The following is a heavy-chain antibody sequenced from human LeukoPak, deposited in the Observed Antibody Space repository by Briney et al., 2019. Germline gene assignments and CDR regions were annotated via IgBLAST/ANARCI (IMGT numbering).Heavy chain of an antibody. CDR2: ISGSGGST. CDR1: GFTFSSYA. CDR3: AKDGLGTTVTSLFGY. V-gene: IGHV3-23*01. J-gene: IGHJ4*02. D-gene: IGHD4-17*01. Sequence: GGSLRLSCAASGFTFSSYAMSWVRQAPGKGLDWVSAISGSGGSTYYADSVKGRFTISRDNSKNTLYLQMNSLRAEDTAVYSCAKDGLGTTVTSLFGYWGQGTLVTVSS.